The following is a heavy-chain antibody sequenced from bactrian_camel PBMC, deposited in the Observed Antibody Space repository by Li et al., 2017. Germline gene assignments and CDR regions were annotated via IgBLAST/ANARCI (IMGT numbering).Heavy chain of an antibody. Sequence: HVQLVESGGGSVQAGGSLKLSCVVSEYAYMRHCLGWFRQAPGEERNGVAAMWPGGGSTYYSDSVKGRFTISRDKAKNTMYLQMDSLKTEDSAMYYCATRRESCADSPFRSESYTYWGQGTQVTVS. J-gene: IGHJ4*01. V-gene: IGHV3S1*01. CDR2: MWPGGGST. CDR1: EYAYMRHC. D-gene: IGHD1*01. CDR3: ATRRESCADSPFRSESYTY.